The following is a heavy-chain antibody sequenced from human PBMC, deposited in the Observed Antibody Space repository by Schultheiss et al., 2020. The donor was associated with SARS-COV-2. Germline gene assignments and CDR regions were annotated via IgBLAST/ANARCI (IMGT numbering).Heavy chain of an antibody. CDR3: ARDSQDYGDYVLDY. V-gene: IGHV4-31*03. Sequence: SETLSLTCTVSGGSISSSSYYWGWIRQPPGKGLEWIGYIYYSGSTYYNPSLKSRVTISVDTSKNQFSLKLSSVTAADTAVYYCARDSQDYGDYVLDYWGQGTLVTVSS. D-gene: IGHD4-17*01. J-gene: IGHJ4*02. CDR1: GGSISSSSYY. CDR2: IYYSGST.